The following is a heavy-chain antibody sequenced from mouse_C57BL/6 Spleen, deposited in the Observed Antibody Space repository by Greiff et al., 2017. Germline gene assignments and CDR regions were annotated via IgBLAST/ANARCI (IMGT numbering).Heavy chain of an antibody. CDR1: GFTFSDYG. J-gene: IGHJ3*01. CDR2: ISSGSSTI. D-gene: IGHD3-2*02. Sequence: DVMLVESGGGLVKPGGSLKLSCAASGFTFSDYGMHWVRQAPEKGLEWVAYISSGSSTIYYADTVKGRFTISRDNAKNTLFLQMTSLRSEDTAMYYCARESTAQATTGFAYWGQGTLVTVSA. CDR3: ARESTAQATTGFAY. V-gene: IGHV5-17*01.